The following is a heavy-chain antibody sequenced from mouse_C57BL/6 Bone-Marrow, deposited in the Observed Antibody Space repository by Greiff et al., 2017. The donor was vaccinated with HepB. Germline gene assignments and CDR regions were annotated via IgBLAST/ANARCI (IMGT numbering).Heavy chain of an antibody. V-gene: IGHV1-81*01. CDR3: ARRSNYVFYAMDY. CDR1: GYTFTSYG. CDR2: IYPRSGNT. Sequence: VQLQQSGAELARPGASVKLSCKASGYTFTSYGISWVKQRTGQGLEWIGEIYPRSGNTYYNEKFKGKATLTADKSSSTAYMELRSLTSEDSAVYFCARRSNYVFYAMDYWGQGTSVTVSS. J-gene: IGHJ4*01. D-gene: IGHD2-5*01.